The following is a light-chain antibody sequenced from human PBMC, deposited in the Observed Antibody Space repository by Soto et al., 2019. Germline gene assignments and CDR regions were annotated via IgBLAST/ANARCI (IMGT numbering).Light chain of an antibody. CDR3: TSYTSSSTLDV. CDR2: DVS. Sequence: QSVVTQPASVSGSPGQSITISCTGTSSDVGGYNYVSWYQQHPGKAPKLMIYDVSNRPSGVSIRFSGSKSGNTASLTISGFQAEDEADYYCTSYTSSSTLDVFGTGTKVTVL. CDR1: SSDVGGYNY. V-gene: IGLV2-14*01. J-gene: IGLJ1*01.